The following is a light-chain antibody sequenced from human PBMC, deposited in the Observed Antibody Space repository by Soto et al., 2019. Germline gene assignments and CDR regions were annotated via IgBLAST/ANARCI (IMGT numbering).Light chain of an antibody. Sequence: EIVMTQSPATLSVSPGERATLSCRASQNINSDLAWHQQKPGQAPRLLIYAASTRATGIPARFSGSGSGTEFTLTITSLQSEDFAVYYCQQYNSWYTFGQGTKLEIK. V-gene: IGKV3-15*01. CDR1: QNINSD. J-gene: IGKJ2*01. CDR3: QQYNSWYT. CDR2: AAS.